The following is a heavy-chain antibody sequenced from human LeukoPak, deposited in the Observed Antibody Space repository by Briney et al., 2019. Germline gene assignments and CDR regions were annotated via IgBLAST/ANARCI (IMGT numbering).Heavy chain of an antibody. V-gene: IGHV4-39*07. CDR1: GGSISSSRYY. CDR3: ASRYSNAHFDY. D-gene: IGHD4-11*01. Sequence: PSETLSLTCTVSGGSISSSRYYWGWIRQPPGKGLEWIGSIYYSGSTYYSPSLKSRVTISVDRSKSQFSLKLSSVTAADTAVYYCASRYSNAHFDYWGQGTLVTVSS. J-gene: IGHJ4*02. CDR2: IYYSGST.